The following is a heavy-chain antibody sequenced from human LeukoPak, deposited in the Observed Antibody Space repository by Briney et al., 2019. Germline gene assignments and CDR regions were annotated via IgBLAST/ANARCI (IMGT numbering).Heavy chain of an antibody. V-gene: IGHV1-24*01. CDR1: GYTLTELS. D-gene: IGHD6-13*01. J-gene: IGHJ4*02. Sequence: ASVKVSCKVSGYTLTELSMHWVRQAPGKGLEWMGGFDPEDGETIYAQKFQGRVTMTEDTSTDTAYMELSSLRSKDTAVYYCATAHLAAAGTHFDYWGQGTLVTVSS. CDR3: ATAHLAAAGTHFDY. CDR2: FDPEDGET.